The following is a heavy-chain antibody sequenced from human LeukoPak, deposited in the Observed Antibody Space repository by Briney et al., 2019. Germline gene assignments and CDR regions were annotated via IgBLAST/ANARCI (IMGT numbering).Heavy chain of an antibody. J-gene: IGHJ6*02. Sequence: ESLRLSCAASGFTFSSYDMHWVRQATGKGLEWVSAIGTAGDTYYPGSVKGRFTISRENAKNSLYLQMNSLRAGDTAVYYCAREPPGIGGYYGMDVWGQGTTVTVSS. CDR1: GFTFSSYD. V-gene: IGHV3-13*01. CDR2: IGTAGDT. CDR3: AREPPGIGGYYGMDV. D-gene: IGHD3-10*01.